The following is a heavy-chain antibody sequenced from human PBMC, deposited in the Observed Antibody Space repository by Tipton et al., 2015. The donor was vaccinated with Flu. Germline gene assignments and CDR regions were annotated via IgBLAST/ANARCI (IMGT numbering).Heavy chain of an antibody. D-gene: IGHD3-22*01. J-gene: IGHJ4*02. Sequence: LRLSCTVSGGSISNYYWNWIRQPAGEGLEWIGRMHSTGSTIYNPSLKSRVTMSVDMFKNQFSLKLTSVTAADTAVYYCASSPPYDSSGYSPLYFDYWGQGTLVAVSS. CDR3: ASSPPYDSSGYSPLYFDY. CDR2: MHSTGST. V-gene: IGHV4-4*07. CDR1: GGSISNYY.